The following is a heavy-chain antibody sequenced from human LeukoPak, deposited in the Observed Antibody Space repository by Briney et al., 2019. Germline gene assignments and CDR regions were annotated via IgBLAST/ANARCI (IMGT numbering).Heavy chain of an antibody. CDR1: GFTFSSYG. CDR3: AKVYSSSWPYYYYYGMDV. Sequence: GGSLRLSCAASGFTFSSYGMHWVRQAPGKGLEWVAVISYDGSNKYYADSVKGRLTISRDNSKNTLYLQMNSLRAEDTAVYYCAKVYSSSWPYYYYYGMDVWGQGTTVTVSS. J-gene: IGHJ6*02. CDR2: ISYDGSNK. V-gene: IGHV3-30*18. D-gene: IGHD6-13*01.